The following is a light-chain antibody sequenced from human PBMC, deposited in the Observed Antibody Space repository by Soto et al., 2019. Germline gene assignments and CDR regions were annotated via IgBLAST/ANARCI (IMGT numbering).Light chain of an antibody. CDR2: LGS. J-gene: IGKJ5*01. CDR3: MQALQTPLT. CDR1: QSLLHSDGNSY. Sequence: VMTQSPLSLSVTPGESASNSCRSSQSLLHSDGNSYFDWYLQKPGQSPQLLIYLGSNRASGVPDRFSGSGSGTDFTLKISRVEAEDVGVYYCMQALQTPLTFGKGTRLEIK. V-gene: IGKV2-28*01.